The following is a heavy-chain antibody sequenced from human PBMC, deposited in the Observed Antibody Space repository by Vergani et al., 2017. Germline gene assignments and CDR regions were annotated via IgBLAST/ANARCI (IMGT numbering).Heavy chain of an antibody. J-gene: IGHJ4*02. CDR2: ISYDGSNK. V-gene: IGHV3-30*04. CDR3: AKDGIAAAGYHMYYFDY. Sequence: QVQLVESGGGVVQPGRSLRLSCAASGFTFSSYAMHWVRQAPGKGLEWVAVISYDGSNKYYADSVKGRFTISRDNSKNTLYLQMNSLRAEDTAVYYCAKDGIAAAGYHMYYFDYWGQGTLVTVSS. CDR1: GFTFSSYA. D-gene: IGHD6-13*01.